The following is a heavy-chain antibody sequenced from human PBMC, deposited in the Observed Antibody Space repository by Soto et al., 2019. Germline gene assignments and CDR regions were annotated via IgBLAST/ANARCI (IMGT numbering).Heavy chain of an antibody. D-gene: IGHD2-2*01. CDR3: ARSTPLVVPAAITPYYYGMDV. CDR2: INPNSGGT. CDR1: GYTFTGYY. Sequence: ASVKVSCKASGYTFTGYYMHWVRQAPGQGLEWMGWINPNSGGTNYAQKFQGRVTMTRDTSISTAYMELSRLRSDDTAVYYCARSTPLVVPAAITPYYYGMDVWG. V-gene: IGHV1-2*02. J-gene: IGHJ6*02.